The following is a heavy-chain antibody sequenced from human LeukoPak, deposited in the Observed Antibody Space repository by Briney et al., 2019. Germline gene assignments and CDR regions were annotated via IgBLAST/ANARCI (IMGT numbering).Heavy chain of an antibody. V-gene: IGHV4-59*08. J-gene: IGHJ2*01. CDR3: ARHLGSRNWYFDL. CDR2: IYYSGST. Sequence: SETLSLTCTVSGGSISSYYWSWIRQPPGKGLEWIGYIYYSGSTNYNPSLKSRVTISVDTSKNQFSLKLSSVTAADTAVYYCARHLGSRNWYFDLWGRGTLVTVSS. CDR1: GGSISSYY. D-gene: IGHD6-13*01.